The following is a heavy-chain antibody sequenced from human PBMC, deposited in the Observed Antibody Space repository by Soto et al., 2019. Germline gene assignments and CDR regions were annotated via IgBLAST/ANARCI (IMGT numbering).Heavy chain of an antibody. V-gene: IGHV4-59*08. CDR3: ARQWGYSYGYVYY. Sequence: QVQLQESGPGLVKPSETLSLTCTVSGGSISSYYWSWIRQPPGKGLEWIGYIYYSGSTNYNPSLKSRVTISVDTSKNQFSLKLSSVTAADTAVYYCARQWGYSYGYVYYWGQVTLVTVSS. J-gene: IGHJ4*02. CDR2: IYYSGST. CDR1: GGSISSYY. D-gene: IGHD5-18*01.